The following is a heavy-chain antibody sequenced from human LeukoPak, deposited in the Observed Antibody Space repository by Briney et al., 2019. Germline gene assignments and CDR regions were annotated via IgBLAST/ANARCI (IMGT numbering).Heavy chain of an antibody. V-gene: IGHV4-59*01. CDR3: ARGGIAAAGTNWFDP. CDR2: IYYSGST. CDR1: GGSISGYY. D-gene: IGHD6-13*01. Sequence: PSETLSLTCTVSGGSISGYYWSWIRQPPGKGLEWIGYIYYSGSTNYNPSLKSRVTISVDTSKNQFSLKLSSVTAADTAVYYCARGGIAAAGTNWFDPWGQGTLVTVSS. J-gene: IGHJ5*02.